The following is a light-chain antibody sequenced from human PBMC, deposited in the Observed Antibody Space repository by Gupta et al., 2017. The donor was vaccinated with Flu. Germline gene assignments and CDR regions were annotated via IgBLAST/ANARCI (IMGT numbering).Light chain of an antibody. CDR2: KAS. Sequence: DRVTITCRASQSVSGWLAWYQQKPGKAPKLLIYKASNLQSGVPSRFSGSGSGTEFTLSISGLQPDDFATYYCQQYSSFSRGTFGQGTQLEIK. J-gene: IGKJ2*02. V-gene: IGKV1-5*03. CDR3: QQYSSFSRGT. CDR1: QSVSGW.